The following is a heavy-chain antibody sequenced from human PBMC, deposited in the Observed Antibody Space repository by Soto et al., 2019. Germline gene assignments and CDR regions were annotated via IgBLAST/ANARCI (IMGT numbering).Heavy chain of an antibody. Sequence: ASVKVSCKASGYTFTGYYMHWVRQAPGQGLEWMGWINPNSGGTNYAQKFRGWVTMTRDTSISTAYMELSRLRSDDTAVYYCAIFYGDYVFYFEYWGQGTLVTVSS. CDR2: INPNSGGT. CDR1: GYTFTGYY. V-gene: IGHV1-2*04. J-gene: IGHJ4*02. D-gene: IGHD4-17*01. CDR3: AIFYGDYVFYFEY.